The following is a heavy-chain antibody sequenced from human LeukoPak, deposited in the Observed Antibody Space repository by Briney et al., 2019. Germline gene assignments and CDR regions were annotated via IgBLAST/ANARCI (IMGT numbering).Heavy chain of an antibody. CDR1: GFTFDDYG. J-gene: IGHJ4*02. CDR2: INWNGGST. V-gene: IGHV3-20*04. Sequence: GGSLRLSCAASGFTFDDYGMSWVRQAPGKGLEWVSGINWNGGSTGYADSVKGRFTISRDNAKNSLYLQMNNLRAEDTALYYCARAVGYYYDSSGYEFDYWGQGTLVTVSS. CDR3: ARAVGYYYDSSGYEFDY. D-gene: IGHD3-22*01.